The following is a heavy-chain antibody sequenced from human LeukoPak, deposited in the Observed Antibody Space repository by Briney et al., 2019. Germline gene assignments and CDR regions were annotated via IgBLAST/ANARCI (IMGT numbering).Heavy chain of an antibody. J-gene: IGHJ4*02. CDR2: IYPADSDT. V-gene: IGHV5-51*01. CDR1: EYKFTDYW. Sequence: GESLKISCTGSEYKFTDYWIGWVRQMPGKGLEWMGIIYPADSDTRYSPSFQGQVTISADKSISTAYLQWSSLKASDTARYYCARSVEMTFDYWGQGTLVTVSS. CDR3: ARSVEMTFDY. D-gene: IGHD5-24*01.